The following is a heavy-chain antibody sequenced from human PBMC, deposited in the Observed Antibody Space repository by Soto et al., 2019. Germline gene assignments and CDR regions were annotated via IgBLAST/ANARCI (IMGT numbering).Heavy chain of an antibody. CDR2: ISGSGGST. D-gene: IGHD6-6*01. CDR1: GFTFSSYA. Sequence: PGGSLRLSCAASGFTFSSYAMSWVRQAPGKGLEWVSAISGSGGSTYYADSVKGRFTISGDNSKNTLYLQMNSLRAEDTAVYYCAKDGRIAAQLIEYFQQWGQGTLVTVSS. J-gene: IGHJ1*01. V-gene: IGHV3-23*01. CDR3: AKDGRIAAQLIEYFQQ.